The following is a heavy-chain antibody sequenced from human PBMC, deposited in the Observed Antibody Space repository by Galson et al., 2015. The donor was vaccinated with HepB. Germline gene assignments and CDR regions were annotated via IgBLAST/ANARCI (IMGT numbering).Heavy chain of an antibody. J-gene: IGHJ4*02. V-gene: IGHV3-15*01. CDR1: GFTFTNAW. CDR2: IKSKTDGGTT. CDR3: TTGAWNYGFHYFDY. D-gene: IGHD1-7*01. Sequence: SLRLSCAASGFTFTNAWMSWVRQAPGKGLEWVGRIKSKTDGGTTDYAAPVKGRFTISRDDSKNTLFLQMNSLKTEDTAVYYCTTGAWNYGFHYFDYWGQGTLVTVSS.